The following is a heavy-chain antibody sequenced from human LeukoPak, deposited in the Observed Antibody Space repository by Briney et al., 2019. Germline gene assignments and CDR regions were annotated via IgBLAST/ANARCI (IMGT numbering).Heavy chain of an antibody. CDR2: IIPIFGTA. CDR3: AEGAHYYDSSGLEY. CDR1: GGTFSSYA. Sequence: SVKVSCKASGGTFSSYAISWVRQAPGQGLEWMGGIIPIFGTANYAQKFQGRVTITTDESTSTAYMELSSLRSEDTAVYYCAEGAHYYDSSGLEYWSQGTLVTVSS. D-gene: IGHD3-22*01. J-gene: IGHJ4*02. V-gene: IGHV1-69*05.